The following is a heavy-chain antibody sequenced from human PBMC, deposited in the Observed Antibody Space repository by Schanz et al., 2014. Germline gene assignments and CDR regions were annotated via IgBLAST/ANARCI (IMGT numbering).Heavy chain of an antibody. CDR2: IWFDGSNK. V-gene: IGHV3-33*06. CDR1: RLTFGNYW. J-gene: IGHJ4*02. D-gene: IGHD1-7*01. CDR3: VKDLGTATREGWAFAS. Sequence: VQLVESGGGLVQPGGSLRLSCATSRLTFGNYWMSWVRQAPGKGLEWVAIIWFDGSNKYYADSVKGRFTISRDNSRNTLFLQMNSLRAEDTAVYYCVKDLGTATREGWAFASWGQGTLVTVSS.